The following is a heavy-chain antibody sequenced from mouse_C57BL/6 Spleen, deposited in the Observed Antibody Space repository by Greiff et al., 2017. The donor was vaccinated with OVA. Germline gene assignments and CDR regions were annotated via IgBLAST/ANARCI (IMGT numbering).Heavy chain of an antibody. CDR3: ARKREYDYDEGYWYFDV. J-gene: IGHJ1*03. CDR1: GFSLPSYA. V-gene: IGHV2-9-1*01. Sequence: QVQLKESGPGLVAPSPSLSITCTVSGFSLPSYAISWVRQPPGTGLAWLGVIWTGGGTNYNSALKSRLSISKDNSKSQVFLKMNSLQTDDTARYYCARKREYDYDEGYWYFDVWGTGTTVTVSS. D-gene: IGHD2-4*01. CDR2: IWTGGGT.